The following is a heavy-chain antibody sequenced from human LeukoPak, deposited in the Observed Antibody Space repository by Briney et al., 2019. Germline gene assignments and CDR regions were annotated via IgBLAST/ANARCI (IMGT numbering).Heavy chain of an antibody. CDR3: ARGPTYYGILTGSTYYYYYYMDV. V-gene: IGHV1-8*03. CDR1: GYTFTSYD. D-gene: IGHD3-9*01. Sequence: GASVKVSCKASGYTFTSYDINWVRQATGQGLEWMGWMNPNSGNTGYAQKFQGRVTITRNTSISTAYMELSSLRSEDTAVYYCARGPTYYGILTGSTYYYYYYMDVWGKGTTVTVSS. J-gene: IGHJ6*03. CDR2: MNPNSGNT.